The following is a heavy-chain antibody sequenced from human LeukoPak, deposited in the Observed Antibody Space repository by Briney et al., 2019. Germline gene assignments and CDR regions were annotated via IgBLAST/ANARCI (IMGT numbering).Heavy chain of an antibody. Sequence: GGSLRLSCAASGFTFTSYAMSWVRQAPGKGLEWVSTITGSGGSTYYADSVKGRFTLSRDNSKNTLYLQMNSLRAEDTAVFYCAKHKSTSSHYHFDYWGQGTLVTVSS. CDR1: GFTFTSYA. CDR3: AKHKSTSSHYHFDY. CDR2: ITGSGGST. J-gene: IGHJ4*02. V-gene: IGHV3-23*01. D-gene: IGHD2-2*01.